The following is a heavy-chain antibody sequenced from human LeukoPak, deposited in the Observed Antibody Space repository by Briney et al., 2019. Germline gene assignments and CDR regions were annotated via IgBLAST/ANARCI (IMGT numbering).Heavy chain of an antibody. D-gene: IGHD3-10*01. CDR3: VWGVDY. V-gene: IGHV4-39*01. Sequence: PSETLSLTCTVSGGSISSSRDYWAWLRQPPVKGLEWIANIYYSGSTYYSPSLKSRVTISVDTSKNQFSLKLSSVTAADTAVYYCVWGVDYWGQGTLVTVSS. CDR2: IYYSGST. CDR1: GGSISSSRDY. J-gene: IGHJ4*02.